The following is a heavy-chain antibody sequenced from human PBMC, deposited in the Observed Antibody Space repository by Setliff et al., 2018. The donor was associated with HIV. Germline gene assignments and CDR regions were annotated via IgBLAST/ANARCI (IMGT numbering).Heavy chain of an antibody. Sequence: ASVMVSCKPSGYTFTSDAMNWVRRAPGQGLEWMGWINTNTGNPTYAQGFTGRFVFSLDTSVRTAFLQISSLKAEDTAVYYCASVVYASRDDAFDIWGQGTMVTVSS. CDR3: ASVVYASRDDAFDI. D-gene: IGHD2-8*02. CDR2: INTNTGNP. CDR1: GYTFTSDA. V-gene: IGHV7-4-1*02. J-gene: IGHJ3*02.